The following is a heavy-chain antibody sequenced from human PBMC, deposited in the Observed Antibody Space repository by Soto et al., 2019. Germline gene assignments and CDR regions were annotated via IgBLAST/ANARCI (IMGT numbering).Heavy chain of an antibody. J-gene: IGHJ6*02. V-gene: IGHV4-31*01. Sequence: QVQLQASGPGLVKPSQTLSLTCTVSGGSISSGGYYWSWIRQHPGKGLEWIGYIYYSGSTYYNPSLKSQVTISVDTSKNQFSLKLSSVTAADTAVYYCARGPQGYGDYGMDVWGQGTTVTVSS. CDR1: GGSISSGGYY. CDR3: ARGPQGYGDYGMDV. CDR2: IYYSGST. D-gene: IGHD4-17*01.